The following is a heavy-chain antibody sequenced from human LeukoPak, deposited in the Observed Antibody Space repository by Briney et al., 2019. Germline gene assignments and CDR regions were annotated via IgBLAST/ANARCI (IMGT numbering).Heavy chain of an antibody. CDR2: IYYSGST. CDR1: GGSISSSSYY. V-gene: IGHV4-39*01. CDR3: ARVVPAAIGYYQH. J-gene: IGHJ1*01. D-gene: IGHD2-2*02. Sequence: PSETLSLTCTVSGGSISSSSYYWGWIRQPPGKGLDWIGSIYYSGSTYYNPSLKSRVTISVDTSKNQFSLKLKDVTAADTAVYYCARVVPAAIGYYQHWGQGTLVTVSS.